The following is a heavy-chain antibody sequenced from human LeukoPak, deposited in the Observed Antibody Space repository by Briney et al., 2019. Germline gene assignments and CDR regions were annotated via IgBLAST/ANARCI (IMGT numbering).Heavy chain of an antibody. CDR3: AKDPDFWSGPLDI. Sequence: SETLSLTCTVSGGSISSYYWSWIRQPAGKGLEWIGRIYTSGSTNYNPSLKSRVTMSADTSKNQFSLKLSSVTAADTAVYYCAKDPDFWSGPLDIWGQGTMVTVSS. CDR1: GGSISSYY. CDR2: IYTSGST. J-gene: IGHJ3*02. D-gene: IGHD3-3*01. V-gene: IGHV4-4*07.